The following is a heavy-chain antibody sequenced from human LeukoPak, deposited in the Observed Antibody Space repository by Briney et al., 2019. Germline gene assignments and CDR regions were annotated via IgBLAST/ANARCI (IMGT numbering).Heavy chain of an antibody. CDR1: GCTFTSYG. D-gene: IGHD2-2*01. CDR3: ARDDCSSTSCYYYYYGMDV. J-gene: IGHJ6*02. CDR2: ISAYNGNT. Sequence: GASVKVSCKASGCTFTSYGISWVRQAPGQGLEWMGWISAYNGNTNYAQKLQGRVTMTTDTSTSTAYMELRSLRSDDTAVYYCARDDCSSTSCYYYYYGMDVWGQGTTVTVSS. V-gene: IGHV1-18*01.